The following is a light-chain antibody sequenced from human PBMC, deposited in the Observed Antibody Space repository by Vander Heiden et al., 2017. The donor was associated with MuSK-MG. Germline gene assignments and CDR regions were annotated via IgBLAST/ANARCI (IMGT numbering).Light chain of an antibody. CDR2: GAS. V-gene: IGKV3-20*01. CDR3: QQYGSAPLT. CDR1: QSVSNNF. Sequence: EIALTQSPGTLSLSPGERATLSCRASQSVSNNFLAWYQQKPGQAPRLLIYGASSRATGIPDRFSGSGSGTDFTLTISRLEPEDFAVYYCQQYGSAPLTFGGGTKGEIK. J-gene: IGKJ4*01.